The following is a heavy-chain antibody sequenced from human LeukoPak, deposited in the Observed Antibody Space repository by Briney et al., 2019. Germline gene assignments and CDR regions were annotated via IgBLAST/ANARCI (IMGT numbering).Heavy chain of an antibody. CDR1: GYTFTDYF. V-gene: IGHV1-2*02. CDR2: INPNSGGT. Sequence: ASVKVSCKASGYTFTDYFMHWVRQAPGQGLEWMGWINPNSGGTNYAQKFQGRVTMTRDTSISTAHMDLSRLRSDDTAVYYCAREWRVGSSWYFGYWGQGTPVTVSS. D-gene: IGHD6-13*01. J-gene: IGHJ4*02. CDR3: AREWRVGSSWYFGY.